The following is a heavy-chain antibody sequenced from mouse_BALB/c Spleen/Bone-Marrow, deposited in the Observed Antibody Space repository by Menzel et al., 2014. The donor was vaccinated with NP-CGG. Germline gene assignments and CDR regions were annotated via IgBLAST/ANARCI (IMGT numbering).Heavy chain of an antibody. CDR1: GYSFTGYY. CDR3: ARWWDLAY. Sequence: VQLQQSGPELVKPGASVKISCKASGYSFTGYYMHWVKQSHAKSLEWIGRINPYNGATSYNQNFKDKASLTVDKSSSTAYMERHRLASEDSAVYYCARWWDLAYWGQGTLVTVSA. J-gene: IGHJ3*01. D-gene: IGHD1-1*02. CDR2: INPYNGAT. V-gene: IGHV1-31*01.